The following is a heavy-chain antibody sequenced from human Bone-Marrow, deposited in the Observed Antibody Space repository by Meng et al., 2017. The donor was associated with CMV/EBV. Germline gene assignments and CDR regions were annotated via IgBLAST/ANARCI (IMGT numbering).Heavy chain of an antibody. CDR3: ARERRRVTYYYGSGNPVGSYYGMDV. CDR2: ISAYNGNT. J-gene: IGHJ6*02. Sequence: ASVKVSCKASGYTFTGYYMHWVRQAPGQGLEWMGWISAYNGNTNYAQKLQGRVTMTTDTSTSTAYMELRSLRSDDTAVYYCARERRRVTYYYGSGNPVGSYYGMDVWGQGTTVTVSS. V-gene: IGHV1-18*04. CDR1: GYTFTGYY. D-gene: IGHD3-10*01.